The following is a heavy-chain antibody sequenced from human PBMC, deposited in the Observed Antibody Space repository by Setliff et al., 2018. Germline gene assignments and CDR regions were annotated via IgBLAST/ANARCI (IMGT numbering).Heavy chain of an antibody. D-gene: IGHD1-26*01. V-gene: IGHV3-30*04. CDR3: ARDAGLSGSYTERSYYFDY. J-gene: IGHJ4*02. CDR1: GFTFSSYA. Sequence: GGSLRLSCAASGFTFSSYAMHWVRQAPGKGLEWVAVISYDGSNKYYADSVKGRFTISRDNSKNTLYLQMNSPRAEDTAVYYCARDAGLSGSYTERSYYFDYWGQGTLVTVSS. CDR2: ISYDGSNK.